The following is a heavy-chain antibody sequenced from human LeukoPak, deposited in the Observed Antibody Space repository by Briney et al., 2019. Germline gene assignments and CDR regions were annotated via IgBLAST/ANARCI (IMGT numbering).Heavy chain of an antibody. D-gene: IGHD3-10*01. CDR2: VCSSSSTI. Sequence: GGSLRLSCAASGFTFSSYSMNWVRQAPGKGLEWVSYVCSSSSTIYYADSVKGRFTISRDNAKNSLYPQTNSLRAEDTAVYYCARDLYYGSGSYYTPPDAFDIWGQGTMVTVSS. CDR3: ARDLYYGSGSYYTPPDAFDI. V-gene: IGHV3-48*04. CDR1: GFTFSSYS. J-gene: IGHJ3*02.